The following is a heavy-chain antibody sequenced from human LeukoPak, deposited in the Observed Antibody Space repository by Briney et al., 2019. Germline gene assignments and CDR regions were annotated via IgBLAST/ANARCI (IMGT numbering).Heavy chain of an antibody. CDR1: GFTFNTYT. CDR2: TSSTSIYT. CDR3: ARGAWLED. V-gene: IGHV3-21*01. D-gene: IGHD5-12*01. J-gene: IGHJ4*02. Sequence: GGSLRLSCAASGFTFNTYTMNWVRQAPGKGLEWVSCTSSTSIYTYYASSVKGRFTISRDNAKNSLYLQMNSLRAEDTAVYYCARGAWLEDWGQGTLVTVSS.